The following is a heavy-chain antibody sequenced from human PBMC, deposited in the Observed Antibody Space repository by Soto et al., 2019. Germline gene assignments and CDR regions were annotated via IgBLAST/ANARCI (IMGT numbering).Heavy chain of an antibody. V-gene: IGHV3-48*03. CDR1: GFTFSSYE. D-gene: IGHD2-21*02. J-gene: IGHJ4*02. CDR2: ISSGGSII. Sequence: TGGSLRLSCAVSGFTFSSYEMNWVRQAPGKGLEWVSYISSGGSIIYYAGSVKGRFTISRDNAKNSLYLQMNSLRAEDTAVYYCATDIAYGSGDCCSVYFDYWGRGTLVTVSS. CDR3: ATDIAYGSGDCCSVYFDY.